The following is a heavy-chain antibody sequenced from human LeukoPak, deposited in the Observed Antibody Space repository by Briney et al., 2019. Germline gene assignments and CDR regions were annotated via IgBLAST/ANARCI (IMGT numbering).Heavy chain of an antibody. CDR3: ARGPYYYDSSGHPDI. Sequence: GGSLRLSCAASGFTFSSYAMHWVRQTPGKGLVWVSQINTDGTDTNYADSVKGRFTISRDNAKNTLYLQMNSLRADDTAVYYCARGPYYYDSSGHPDIWGHGTMVAVSS. D-gene: IGHD3-22*01. CDR2: INTDGTDT. CDR1: GFTFSSYA. V-gene: IGHV3-74*01. J-gene: IGHJ3*02.